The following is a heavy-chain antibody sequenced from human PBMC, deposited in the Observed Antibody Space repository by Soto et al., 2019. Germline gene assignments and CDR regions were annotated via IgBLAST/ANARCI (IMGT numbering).Heavy chain of an antibody. CDR2: IYPVDSDT. Sequence: PGESLKISCKGSGYSFTNYWIGWVRQMPGKGLEWMGVIYPVDSDTRYSPSFQGQVTFSADKSISTAYLQWTSLKASDTAMYYCARRDRVAMAGYDGFNIWGQGTMVTVSS. J-gene: IGHJ3*02. CDR1: GYSFTNYW. CDR3: ARRDRVAMAGYDGFNI. V-gene: IGHV5-51*01. D-gene: IGHD6-19*01.